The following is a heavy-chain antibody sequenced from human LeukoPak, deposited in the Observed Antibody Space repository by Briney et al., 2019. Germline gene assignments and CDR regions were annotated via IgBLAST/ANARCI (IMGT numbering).Heavy chain of an antibody. J-gene: IGHJ5*02. V-gene: IGHV1-46*01. CDR1: GYTFTSYY. D-gene: IGHD3-16*01. Sequence: ASVKVSCKASGYTFTSYYMHWVRQAPGQGLEWMGIINPSGGSTSYAQKLQGRVTMTRDTSTSTVYTELSSLRSEDTAVYYCARELPRYARGNNWFDPWGQGTLVTVSS. CDR3: ARELPRYARGNNWFDP. CDR2: INPSGGST.